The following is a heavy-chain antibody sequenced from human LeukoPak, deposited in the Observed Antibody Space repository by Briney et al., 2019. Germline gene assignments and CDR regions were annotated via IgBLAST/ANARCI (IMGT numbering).Heavy chain of an antibody. V-gene: IGHV5-51*01. CDR3: AISLTYYYDSSGYSLPFDY. Sequence: GESLKIPCKGSGYSFTSYWIGWVRQMPGKGLEWMGIIYPGDSDTRYSPSFQGQVTISADKSISTAYLQWSSLKASDTAMYYCAISLTYYYDSSGYSLPFDYWGQGTLVTVSS. J-gene: IGHJ4*02. CDR2: IYPGDSDT. D-gene: IGHD3-22*01. CDR1: GYSFTSYW.